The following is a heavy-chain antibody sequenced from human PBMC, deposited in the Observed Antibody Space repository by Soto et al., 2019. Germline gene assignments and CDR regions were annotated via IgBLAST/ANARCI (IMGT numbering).Heavy chain of an antibody. CDR2: IIPIFGTA. D-gene: IGHD3-10*01. V-gene: IGHV1-69*13. CDR1: GGTFSSYA. J-gene: IGHJ6*02. Sequence: SVKVSCKASGGTFSSYAISWVRRAPGQGLEWMGGIIPIFGTADYAQKFQGRVTITADESTSTAYVELSSLRSEDTAVYYCAKNPENYYYGMDVWGQGTTVTVSS. CDR3: AKNPENYYYGMDV.